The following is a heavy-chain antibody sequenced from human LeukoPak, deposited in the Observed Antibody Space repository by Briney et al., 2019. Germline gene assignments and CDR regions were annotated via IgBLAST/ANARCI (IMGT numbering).Heavy chain of an antibody. CDR1: GFTFSDYY. J-gene: IGHJ4*02. CDR2: ISSSTSSI. Sequence: GGSLRLSWAASGFTFSDYYMSWIRQAAGKGLEWVSSISSSTSSIYYADSVKGRFTISRDNAKSSLYLQMNSLRAADTAVYYCARVRSPGYFDYWGQGTLVTVSS. D-gene: IGHD3-16*02. CDR3: ARVRSPGYFDY. V-gene: IGHV3-11*04.